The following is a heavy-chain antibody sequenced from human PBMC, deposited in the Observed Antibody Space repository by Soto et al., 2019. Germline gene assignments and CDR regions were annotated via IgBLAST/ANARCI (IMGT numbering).Heavy chain of an antibody. CDR3: ATQTTSSPGGL. Sequence: QVQLQESGPGLVKPSETLSLTCTVSGAPITTTKWWAWVRLPPGKGLEGIGELSRGDERSSSPSLGGRFTRAHGKSNSTSFLKRTSVTAAAPALCYCATQTTSSPGGLWRRGTAVTVSS. CDR2: LSRGDER. V-gene: IGHV4-4*02. CDR1: GAPITTTKW. D-gene: IGHD3-10*01. J-gene: IGHJ4*01.